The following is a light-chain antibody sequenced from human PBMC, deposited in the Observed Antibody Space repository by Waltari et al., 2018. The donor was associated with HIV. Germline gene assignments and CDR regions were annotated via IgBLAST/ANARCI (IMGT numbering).Light chain of an antibody. V-gene: IGLV2-14*03. CDR1: SSDVGAYEY. CDR3: SSYTTTNTII. CDR2: DLF. J-gene: IGLJ2*01. Sequence: QSALTQPASVSGSQGQSTTISCTRTSSDVGAYEYVSCYRQHPDKAPKLLIYDLFYGPSGVSHRFSGSKSGNTASLTISGRQAEDEAVYSCSSYTTTNTIIFGGGTKLTVL.